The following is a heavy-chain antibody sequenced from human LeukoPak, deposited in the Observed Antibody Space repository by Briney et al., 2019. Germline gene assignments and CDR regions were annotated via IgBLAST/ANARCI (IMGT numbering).Heavy chain of an antibody. CDR2: IYTSGST. Sequence: NPSETLSLTCTVSGGSISSYYWSWIRQPAGKGLEWIGRIYTSGSTNYNPSLKSRVTISVDTSKNQFSLKLSSVTAADTAVYYCARYVRGYSGYDNFDYWGQGTLVTVSS. J-gene: IGHJ4*02. CDR3: ARYVRGYSGYDNFDY. CDR1: GGSISSYY. V-gene: IGHV4-4*07. D-gene: IGHD5-12*01.